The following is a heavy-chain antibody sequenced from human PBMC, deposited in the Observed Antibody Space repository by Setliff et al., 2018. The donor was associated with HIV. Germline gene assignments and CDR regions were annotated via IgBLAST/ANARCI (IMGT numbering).Heavy chain of an antibody. CDR3: ARIGRTPYYYYYMDV. CDR2: IIPILGIA. D-gene: IGHD2-15*01. J-gene: IGHJ6*03. Sequence: ASVKVSCKASGGTFSSYAISWVRQAPGQGLEWMGGIIPILGIANYAQKFQGRVTITTDESTGTVYMELSSLRSEDTAVYYCARIGRTPYYYYYMDVWGKGTTVTVSS. CDR1: GGTFSSYA. V-gene: IGHV1-69*10.